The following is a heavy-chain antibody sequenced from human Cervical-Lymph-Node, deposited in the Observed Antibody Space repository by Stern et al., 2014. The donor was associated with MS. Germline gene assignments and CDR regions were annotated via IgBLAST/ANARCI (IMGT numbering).Heavy chain of an antibody. V-gene: IGHV4-61*02. D-gene: IGHD5-18*01. CDR2: IHPSGSA. CDR1: GGSISSGSDY. CDR3: ASGYRIFDY. Sequence: VQLVESGPGLVRPSQTLSLTCTVSGGSISSGSDYWSWIRQPVGKGLEWIGRIHPSGSAFYTPSLKSRVPISTDTSMNQFSLKLNSATAADTAIYYCASGYRIFDYWGQGILVTVSS. J-gene: IGHJ4*02.